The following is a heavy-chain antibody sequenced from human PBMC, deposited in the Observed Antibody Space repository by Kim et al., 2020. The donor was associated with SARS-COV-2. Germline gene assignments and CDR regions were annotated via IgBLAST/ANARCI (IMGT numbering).Heavy chain of an antibody. Sequence: ASVKVSCKASGYTFTSHGIHWVRQAPGQGLEWMGWINTGNGDIKSSQKFQGRVTIFRDTSASTASMELSSRRSEDTAMYYCARGASGTLDYWGQGNLVTVSS. CDR1: GYTFTSHG. CDR3: ARGASGTLDY. CDR2: INTGNGDI. J-gene: IGHJ4*02. V-gene: IGHV1-3*04. D-gene: IGHD3-10*01.